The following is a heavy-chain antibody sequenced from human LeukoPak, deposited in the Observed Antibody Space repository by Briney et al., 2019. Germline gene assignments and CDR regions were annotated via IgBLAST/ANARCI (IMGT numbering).Heavy chain of an antibody. Sequence: PGRSLRLSCAASGFTFSSYGMHWVRQAPGKGLEWVAVIWYDGSNKYYADSVKGRFTISRDNSKNTLYLQMNSLRAEDTAVYYCARGRPPMKTTVTTVGMDVWGQGTTVTVSS. V-gene: IGHV3-33*01. CDR3: ARGRPPMKTTVTTVGMDV. CDR1: GFTFSSYG. J-gene: IGHJ6*02. D-gene: IGHD4-17*01. CDR2: IWYDGSNK.